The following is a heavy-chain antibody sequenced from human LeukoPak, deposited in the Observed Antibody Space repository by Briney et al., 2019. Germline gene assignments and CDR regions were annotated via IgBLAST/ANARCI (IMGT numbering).Heavy chain of an antibody. CDR2: IYSGGST. Sequence: GGSLRLSCSASGFTFSRYAMHWVRQAPGKGLEWVSVIYSGGSTYYADSVKGRFTISRDNSMNTLYLQMNSLRAEDTAVYYCARDHADYGDSYWGQGTLVTVSS. J-gene: IGHJ4*02. V-gene: IGHV3-66*01. CDR3: ARDHADYGDSY. D-gene: IGHD4-17*01. CDR1: GFTFSRYA.